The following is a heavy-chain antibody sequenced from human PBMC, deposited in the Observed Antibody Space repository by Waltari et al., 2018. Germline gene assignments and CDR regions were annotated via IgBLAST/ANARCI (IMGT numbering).Heavy chain of an antibody. V-gene: IGHV4-39*01. CDR2: VYYNGNT. Sequence: QLQLQESGPGLVKPSETLSLTCTVSGDSISSSTYYWGWIRQPPGEGLEWIANVYYNGNTYYNPSLMGRVTISTDTSKNQFSLKLTFVTAADTAMYYCAKSRAGHVNWFDSWGQGTLVTVS. D-gene: IGHD3-10*01. CDR1: GDSISSSTYY. J-gene: IGHJ5*01. CDR3: AKSRAGHVNWFDS.